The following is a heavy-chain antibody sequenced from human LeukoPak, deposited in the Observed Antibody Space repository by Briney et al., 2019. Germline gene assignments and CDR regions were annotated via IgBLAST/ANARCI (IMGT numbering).Heavy chain of an antibody. CDR3: ARDLVTGGYFDY. CDR2: INPSGGST. D-gene: IGHD1-20*01. J-gene: IGHJ4*02. CDR1: GYTFTSYY. V-gene: IGHV1-46*01. Sequence: GASVKVSFKASGYTFTSYYMHWVRQAPGQGLEWMGIINPSGGSTSYAQKFQGRVTMTRDTSTSTVYMELSSLRSEDTAVYYCARDLVTGGYFDYWGQGTLVTVSS.